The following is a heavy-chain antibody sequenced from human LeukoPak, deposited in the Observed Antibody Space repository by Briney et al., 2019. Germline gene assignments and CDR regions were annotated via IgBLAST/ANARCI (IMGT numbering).Heavy chain of an antibody. CDR2: ISGSGGST. Sequence: GGSLRLSCAASGFTFSSYAMSWVRQAPGKGLEWVSAISGSGGSTYYADSVKGRFTISRDNSKNTLYLQMNSLRAEDTAVYYCAKTLRVVVPAAIPHSNWFDPWGQGTLVTVSS. CDR3: AKTLRVVVPAAIPHSNWFDP. D-gene: IGHD2-2*02. J-gene: IGHJ5*02. CDR1: GFTFSSYA. V-gene: IGHV3-23*01.